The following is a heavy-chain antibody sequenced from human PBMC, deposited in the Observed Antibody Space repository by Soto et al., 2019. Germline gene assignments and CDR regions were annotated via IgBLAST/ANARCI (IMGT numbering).Heavy chain of an antibody. CDR2: INHSGST. D-gene: IGHD5-18*01. CDR1: GGSFSGYY. V-gene: IGHV4-34*01. Sequence: SETLSLTCAVYGGSFSGYYWSWIRQPPGKGLEWIGEINHSGSTNYNPSLKSRVTISVDTSKNQFSLKLSSVTAADTAVYYCARGRRYSYGYENFYYYYYGMDVWGQGTTVNVS. CDR3: ARGRRYSYGYENFYYYYYGMDV. J-gene: IGHJ6*02.